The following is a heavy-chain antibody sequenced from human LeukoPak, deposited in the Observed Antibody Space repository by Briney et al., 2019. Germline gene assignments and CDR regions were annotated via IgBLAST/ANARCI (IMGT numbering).Heavy chain of an antibody. Sequence: PSETLSLTCAVYGGSFSGYYWSWIRQPPGKGLEWIGEINHSGSTNYNPSLKSRVTISVDTSKSQFSLKLSSVTAADTAVYYCARARKAGRDYYYYHYMDVWGKGTTVTVSS. J-gene: IGHJ6*03. CDR3: ARARKAGRDYYYYHYMDV. D-gene: IGHD1-26*01. CDR1: GGSFSGYY. CDR2: INHSGST. V-gene: IGHV4-34*01.